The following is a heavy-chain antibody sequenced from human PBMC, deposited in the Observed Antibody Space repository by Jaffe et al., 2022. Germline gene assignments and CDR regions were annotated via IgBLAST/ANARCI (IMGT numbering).Heavy chain of an antibody. J-gene: IGHJ4*02. CDR1: GYSISSGYY. V-gene: IGHV4-38-2*01. CDR3: ARQGATMVRGVSARVYY. D-gene: IGHD3-10*01. CDR2: IYHSGST. Sequence: QVQLQESGPGLVKPSETLSLTCAVSGYSISSGYYWGWIRQPPGKGLEWIGSIYHSGSTYYNPSLKSRVTISVDTSKNQFSLKLSSVTAADTAVYYCARQGATMVRGVSARVYYWGQGTLVTVSS.